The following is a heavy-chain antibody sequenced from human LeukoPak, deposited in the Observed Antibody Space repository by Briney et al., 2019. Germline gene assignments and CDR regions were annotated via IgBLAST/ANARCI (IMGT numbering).Heavy chain of an antibody. CDR1: GYTFTSYD. CDR3: ARGAGTHYYYYGMDV. D-gene: IGHD3-10*01. CDR2: IIPIFGTA. V-gene: IGHV1-69*13. J-gene: IGHJ6*02. Sequence: SVKVSCKASGYTFTSYDINWVRQATGQGLEWMGGIIPIFGTANYAQKFQGRVTITADESTSTAYMELSSLRSEDTAVYYCARGAGTHYYYYGMDVWGQGTTVTVSS.